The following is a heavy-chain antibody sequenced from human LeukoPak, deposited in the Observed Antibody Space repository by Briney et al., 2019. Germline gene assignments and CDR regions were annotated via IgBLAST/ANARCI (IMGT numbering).Heavy chain of an antibody. D-gene: IGHD4-11*01. CDR1: GFTFSSYS. V-gene: IGHV3-21*01. Sequence: PGGSLRLSCAASGFTFSSYSMSWVRQAPGKGLEWVSSISSSSSYIYYADSVKGRFTISRDNAKNSLYLQMNSLRAEDTAVYYCARDRYLDYGNYADAFDIWGQGTMVTVSS. CDR3: ARDRYLDYGNYADAFDI. CDR2: ISSSSSYI. J-gene: IGHJ3*02.